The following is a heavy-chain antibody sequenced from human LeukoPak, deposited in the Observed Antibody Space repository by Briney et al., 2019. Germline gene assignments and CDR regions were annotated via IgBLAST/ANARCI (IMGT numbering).Heavy chain of an antibody. V-gene: IGHV3-30*19. Sequence: PGGSLRLSCAASGFTFSSSGMHWVRQAPGTGLEWVALISNDGSNKYYADSVKGRFTISRDTSKNTLYLQMNSLRAEDTAVYYCASGGPYSSGWYSYWGQGTLVTVSS. J-gene: IGHJ4*02. CDR3: ASGGPYSSGWYSY. D-gene: IGHD6-19*01. CDR1: GFTFSSSG. CDR2: ISNDGSNK.